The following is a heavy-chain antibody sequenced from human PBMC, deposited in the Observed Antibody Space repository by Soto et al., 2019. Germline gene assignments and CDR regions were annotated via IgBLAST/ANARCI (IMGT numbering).Heavy chain of an antibody. Sequence: SVKVSCKASGGTFSSYAISWVRQAPGQGLEWMGGIIPIFGTANYAQKFQGRVTITADESTSTAYMELSSLRSEDTAVYYCAREQRLGYCSGGSCYYYYGMDVWGQGTTVTVSS. CDR1: GGTFSSYA. V-gene: IGHV1-69*13. CDR2: IIPIFGTA. CDR3: AREQRLGYCSGGSCYYYYGMDV. J-gene: IGHJ6*02. D-gene: IGHD2-15*01.